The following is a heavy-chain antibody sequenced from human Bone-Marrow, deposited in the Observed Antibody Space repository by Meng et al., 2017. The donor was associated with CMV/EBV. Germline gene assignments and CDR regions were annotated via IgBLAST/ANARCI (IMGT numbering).Heavy chain of an antibody. CDR2: IKQDGSEK. CDR3: ARDLDCSSTSCYTRSATDI. J-gene: IGHJ3*02. CDR1: GFTFSSYW. Sequence: GGSLRLSCAASGFTFSSYWMSWVRQAPGKGLEWVANIKQDGSEKYYVDSVKGRFTISRDNAKNSLYLQMNSLRAEGTAVYYCARDLDCSSTSCYTRSATDIWGQGTMVTVSS. V-gene: IGHV3-7*01. D-gene: IGHD2-2*02.